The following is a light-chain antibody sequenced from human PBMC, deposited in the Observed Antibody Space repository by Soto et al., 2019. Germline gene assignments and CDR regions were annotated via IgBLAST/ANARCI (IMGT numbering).Light chain of an antibody. CDR2: STT. V-gene: IGLV7-43*01. J-gene: IGLJ2*01. CDR1: TGAGASGYY. CDR3: LLDYDGARV. Sequence: QAVVTQAPSLTVSPGGTVTLTCASSTGAGASGYYPNWFQQKPGQAPTSLIYSTTNRHSWTPARFSGSLLGGKAALTLSGVQPEDEAEYYCLLDYDGARVFGGGTKLTVL.